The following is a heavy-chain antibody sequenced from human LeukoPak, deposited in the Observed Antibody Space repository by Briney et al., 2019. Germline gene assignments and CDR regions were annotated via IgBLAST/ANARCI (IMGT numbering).Heavy chain of an antibody. CDR2: IYYSGST. V-gene: IGHV4-39*07. CDR1: GGSISSSSYY. D-gene: IGHD5-12*01. J-gene: IGHJ5*02. Sequence: PSETLSLTCTVSGGSISSSSYYWGWIRQPPGKGLEWIGSIYYSGSTYYNPSLKSRVTISVDTSKNQFSLKLSSVTAADTAVYYCARVKRGYSGYGLTGTNWFDPWGQGTLVTVSS. CDR3: ARVKRGYSGYGLTGTNWFDP.